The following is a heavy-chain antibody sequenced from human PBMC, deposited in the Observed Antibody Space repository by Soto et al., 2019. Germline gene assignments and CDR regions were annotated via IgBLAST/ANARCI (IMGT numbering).Heavy chain of an antibody. V-gene: IGHV4-39*01. CDR2: IYYSGST. CDR1: GGSISSSSYY. Sequence: SETLSLTCTVSGGSISSSSYYWGWIRQPPGKGLEWIGSIYYSGSTYYNPSLKSRVTISVDTSKNQFSLKLSSVTAADTAVYYCARYCSGGSCPYYFDYWGQGTLVTVSS. CDR3: ARYCSGGSCPYYFDY. D-gene: IGHD2-15*01. J-gene: IGHJ4*02.